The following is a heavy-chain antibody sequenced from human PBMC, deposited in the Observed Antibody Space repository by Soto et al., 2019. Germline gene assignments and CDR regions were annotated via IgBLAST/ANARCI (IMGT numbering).Heavy chain of an antibody. V-gene: IGHV4-59*08. J-gene: IGHJ5*02. CDR1: GGSISSYY. D-gene: IGHD3-10*01. Sequence: PSETLSLTCTVSGGSISSYYWSWIRQPPGKGLEWIGYIYYSGSTNYNPSLKSRVTISVDTSKNQFSLKLNSMTAAETAVYYCASSTMVRGVWGIDPWGQGTQVTVSS. CDR3: ASSTMVRGVWGIDP. CDR2: IYYSGST.